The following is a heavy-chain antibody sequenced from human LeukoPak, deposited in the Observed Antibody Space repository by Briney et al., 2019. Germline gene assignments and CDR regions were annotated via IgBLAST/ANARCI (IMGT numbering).Heavy chain of an antibody. V-gene: IGHV3-7*01. J-gene: IGHJ4*02. CDR3: ASPGSVGDTGMHDY. Sequence: GGSLRLSCAASGFIFSGYWMTWVRQAPGKGLEWVANINQAGSERYYVDSVKGRFTISRDNAKNSLYLQMNSLRAEDTAVYYCASPGSVGDTGMHDYWGQGTLVTVSS. CDR2: INQAGSER. CDR1: GFIFSGYW. D-gene: IGHD5-18*01.